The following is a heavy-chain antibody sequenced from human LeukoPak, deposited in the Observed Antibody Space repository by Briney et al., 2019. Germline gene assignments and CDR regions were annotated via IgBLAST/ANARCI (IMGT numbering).Heavy chain of an antibody. CDR1: GYTFTSYA. J-gene: IGHJ5*02. CDR2: INTNTGNP. CDR3: ARGRIAVAGNWFDP. D-gene: IGHD6-19*01. Sequence: ASVKVSCKASGYTFTSYAMNWVRQAPGQGLEWMGWINTNTGNPTYAQGFTGRFVFSLDTSVSTAYPQISSLKAEDTAVYYCARGRIAVAGNWFDPWGQGTLVTVSS. V-gene: IGHV7-4-1*02.